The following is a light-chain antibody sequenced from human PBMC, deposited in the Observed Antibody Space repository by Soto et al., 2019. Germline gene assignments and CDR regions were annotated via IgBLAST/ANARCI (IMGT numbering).Light chain of an antibody. V-gene: IGKV1-5*03. Sequence: DIPMTQSPSTLSASVGDRVTITCRASQSISSWLAWYQQKPGKPPKLLIYKASSLESGVPSRFSGSGSGTEFTLTISSLQPDDFATYYCQQYNSYSWTFGQRTKVEIK. J-gene: IGKJ1*01. CDR3: QQYNSYSWT. CDR1: QSISSW. CDR2: KAS.